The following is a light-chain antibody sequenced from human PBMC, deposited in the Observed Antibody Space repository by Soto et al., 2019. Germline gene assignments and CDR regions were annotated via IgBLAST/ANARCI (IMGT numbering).Light chain of an antibody. J-gene: IGKJ1*01. V-gene: IGKV1-39*01. CDR3: EQSNSLPPT. CDR2: TAA. CDR1: QSISST. Sequence: DIQMTQSPSSLSASVGARVTITCRASQSISSTLNWYQQKPGKAPKLLIYTAAILQSGVPSRFSGSGSGTDFTLTIASLPLEDFATYYCEQSNSLPPTFGQGTKVEIK.